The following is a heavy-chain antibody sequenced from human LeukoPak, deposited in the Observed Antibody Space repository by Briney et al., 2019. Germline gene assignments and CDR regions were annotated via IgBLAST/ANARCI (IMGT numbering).Heavy chain of an antibody. CDR1: GFTFSSYA. CDR3: AKGRYSSGWYGVDY. J-gene: IGHJ4*02. D-gene: IGHD6-13*01. CDR2: ISYDGSIK. V-gene: IGHV3-30*04. Sequence: GGSLRLSCAAPGFTFSSYAMHWVRQAPGKGLEWVTFISYDGSIKYYADSVKGRFTISRDNSKNTLYLQMDSLRTEDTAMYYCAKGRYSSGWYGVDYWGQGTLVTVSS.